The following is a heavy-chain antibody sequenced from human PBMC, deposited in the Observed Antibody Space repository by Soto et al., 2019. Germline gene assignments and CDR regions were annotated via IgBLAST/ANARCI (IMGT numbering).Heavy chain of an antibody. CDR2: TNSDGTST. J-gene: IGHJ4*02. CDR3: ARDRYRGFDY. V-gene: IGHV3-74*03. CDR1: GFTFSSYW. D-gene: IGHD3-16*02. Sequence: DVQLVESGGGLVQPGGSLRLSCEASGFTFSSYWMHWVRQDPGKGLVWVSRTNSDGTSTTYADSVKGRFTISRDNAKSTLYLQMNSLRAEDTAVYYCARDRYRGFDYWGQGTLVTVSS.